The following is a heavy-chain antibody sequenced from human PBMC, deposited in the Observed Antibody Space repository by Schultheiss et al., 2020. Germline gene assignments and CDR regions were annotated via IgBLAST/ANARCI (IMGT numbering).Heavy chain of an antibody. J-gene: IGHJ6*02. D-gene: IGHD1-1*01. CDR1: GGSFSGYY. CDR2: IYYSGSP. V-gene: IGHV4-34*01. Sequence: SQTLSLTCAVYGGSFSGYYWSWIRQPPGKGLEWIGSIYYSGSPSYNPSLKSRVSLSVDTSKNQFSLKLSSVTAADTAVYYCARVSRASTTSRLYYYYGMDVWGQGTTVTGSS. CDR3: ARVSRASTTSRLYYYYGMDV.